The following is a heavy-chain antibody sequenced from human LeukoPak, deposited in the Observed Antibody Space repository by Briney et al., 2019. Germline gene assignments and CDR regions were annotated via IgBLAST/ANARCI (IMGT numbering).Heavy chain of an antibody. V-gene: IGHV1-8*01. Sequence: ASVKVSCKTSGYTLSTYEINWVRQAAGLGLEWMGWMHPNSGDTDYAQKFQGRVTMTRDTSINTVYMELSSLRSEDTAVYYCTRGPRNDPWGQGTLVTVSS. J-gene: IGHJ5*02. CDR2: MHPNSGDT. CDR3: TRGPRNDP. D-gene: IGHD1-14*01. CDR1: GYTLSTYE.